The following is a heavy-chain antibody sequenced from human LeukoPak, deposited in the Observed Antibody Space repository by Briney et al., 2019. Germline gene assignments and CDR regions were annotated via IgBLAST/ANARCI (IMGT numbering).Heavy chain of an antibody. J-gene: IGHJ6*04. CDR2: ISAYNGNT. V-gene: IGHV1-18*04. CDR3: ARSYGSGSYLLYYYYYGMDV. Sequence: ASVNVSCKASVYTFTSYGISWVRQAPGQGVEGMGWISAYNGNTNYAQKLQGRVTMTTDTSTRTAYMELWSLRSDDTAVYYCARSYGSGSYLLYYYYYGMDVWGKGTTVTVSS. CDR1: VYTFTSYG. D-gene: IGHD3-10*01.